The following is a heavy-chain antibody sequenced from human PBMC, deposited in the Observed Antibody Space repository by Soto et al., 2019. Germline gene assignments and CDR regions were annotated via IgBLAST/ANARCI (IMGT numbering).Heavy chain of an antibody. CDR2: ISGSGDST. J-gene: IGHJ3*01. CDR3: ARELGYCSGGNCYMDGAFDF. CDR1: GFTFRSHA. Sequence: GGSLRLSCAASGFTFRSHAMSWVRQAPGKGLEWVSVISGSGDSTYYADSVKGRFTISRDNSKNTLYVQMNSLRAEDTAEYYCARELGYCSGGNCYMDGAFDFWGQGTMVTVSS. D-gene: IGHD2-15*01. V-gene: IGHV3-23*01.